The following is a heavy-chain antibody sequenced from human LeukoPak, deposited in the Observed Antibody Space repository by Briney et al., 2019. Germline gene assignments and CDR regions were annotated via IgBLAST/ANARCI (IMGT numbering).Heavy chain of an antibody. D-gene: IGHD6-13*01. CDR3: ARAMQQQLAVGPRRGFDY. CDR2: INSDGSST. V-gene: IGHV3-74*01. J-gene: IGHJ4*02. CDR1: GLSISNFW. Sequence: PGGSLRLSCAASGLSISNFWMHWVRQAPGKGLVWVSRINSDGSSTSYADSVKGRFTISRDNAKNTLYLQMNSLRAEDTAVYYCARAMQQQLAVGPRRGFDYWGQGTLVTVSS.